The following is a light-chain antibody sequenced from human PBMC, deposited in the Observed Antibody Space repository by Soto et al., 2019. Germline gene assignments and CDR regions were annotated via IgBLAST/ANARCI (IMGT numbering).Light chain of an antibody. CDR3: QQRSKRPPSIT. Sequence: EIVLTQSPSTLSLSQGQRATLSCRASQSVSNSLAWYRQKPGQAPRLLIYDASNRTTGIPARFSGSGSGTDFTLTISSLESEDFAFYDCQQRSKRPPSITFDQGTRLEIK. J-gene: IGKJ5*01. CDR1: QSVSNS. CDR2: DAS. V-gene: IGKV3-11*01.